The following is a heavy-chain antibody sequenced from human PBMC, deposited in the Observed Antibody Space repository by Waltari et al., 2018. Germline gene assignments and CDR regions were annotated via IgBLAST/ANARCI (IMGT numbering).Heavy chain of an antibody. V-gene: IGHV3-30*15. CDR3: VRGSYYDNSGYLDF. Sequence: VQLVESGGGVVQPGKSLRLSCTAPGFIFRNHDVHRVRQDPGKGLEWVAMIGYNGDMKLFGDSVKGRFSVSRDNAKDTAYLQMGSLRPDDTALYFCVRGSYYDNSGYLDFWGQGTQVAV. CDR2: IGYNGDMK. J-gene: IGHJ4*02. D-gene: IGHD6-25*01. CDR1: GFIFRNHD.